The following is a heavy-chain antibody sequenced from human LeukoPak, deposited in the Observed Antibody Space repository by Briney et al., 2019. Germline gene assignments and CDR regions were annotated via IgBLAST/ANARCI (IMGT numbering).Heavy chain of an antibody. D-gene: IGHD2-21*02. CDR1: GFTFSSYT. V-gene: IGHV3-21*01. Sequence: PGGSLRLSCAASGFTFSSYTMNWVRQAPGKGLEWVSSISGSIGYISYADSVKGRFPISRDNAKKSLYLQMTSLTAEDTAVYYCARARGAYCGGDCYLGFDYWGRGTLVTVSS. J-gene: IGHJ4*01. CDR3: ARARGAYCGGDCYLGFDY. CDR2: ISGSIGYI.